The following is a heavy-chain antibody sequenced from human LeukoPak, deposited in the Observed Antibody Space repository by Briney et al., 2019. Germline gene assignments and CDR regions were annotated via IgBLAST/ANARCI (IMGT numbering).Heavy chain of an antibody. CDR1: GFTFSDYY. V-gene: IGHV3-11*01. CDR3: AREAFYDSSGDQPYPNWFDP. CDR2: ISSSGSTI. D-gene: IGHD3-22*01. J-gene: IGHJ5*02. Sequence: GGSLRLPCAASGFTFSDYYMSWIRQAPGKGPEWVSYISSSGSTIYYADSVKGRFTISRDNAKNSLYLQMNSLRAEDTAVYYCAREAFYDSSGDQPYPNWFDPWGQGTLVTVSS.